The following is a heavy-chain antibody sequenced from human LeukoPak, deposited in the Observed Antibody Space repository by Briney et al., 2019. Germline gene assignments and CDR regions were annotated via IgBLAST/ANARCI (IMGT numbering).Heavy chain of an antibody. CDR1: GFTFTRFW. Sequence: PGGSLRLSCAASGFTFTRFWMTWVRQSPGKGLEWVANINPDGTKTTYVDSVKGRFTISRDNAKKSLFLHMSSLRAEDTAVYYCATAPASVDSSWGQGTLVAVSS. CDR2: INPDGTKT. J-gene: IGHJ5*02. D-gene: IGHD3-3*01. CDR3: ATAPASVDSS. V-gene: IGHV3-7*01.